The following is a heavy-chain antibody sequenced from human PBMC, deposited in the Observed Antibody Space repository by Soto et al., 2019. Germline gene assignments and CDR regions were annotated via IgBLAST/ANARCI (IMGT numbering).Heavy chain of an antibody. J-gene: IGHJ6*03. CDR3: ARDEGYFHYMDV. D-gene: IGHD1-26*01. V-gene: IGHV4-30-2*01. CDR2: IYHSGST. Sequence: PSETLSLTCAVSGGSISSGGYSWSWIRQPPGKGLEWIGYIYHSGSTYYNPSLKSRVTISVDRSKNQFSLKLSSVTAADTAVYYCARDEGYFHYMDVWGKGTTVTVSS. CDR1: GGSISSGGYS.